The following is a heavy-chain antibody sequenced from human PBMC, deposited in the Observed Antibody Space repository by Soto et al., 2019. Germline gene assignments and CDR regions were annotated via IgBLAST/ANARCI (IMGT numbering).Heavy chain of an antibody. Sequence: GGSLRLSCAASGCSFRSYAMHCVRQAPGKGLEWVSVISFEGNDKYYADSVKGRFTISRDENENTLYLQMNSLRPEDTAVYYCARDRYLDSYAFDSWGQGTLVTVSS. V-gene: IGHV3-30-3*01. CDR1: GCSFRSYA. CDR3: ARDRYLDSYAFDS. J-gene: IGHJ4*02. CDR2: ISFEGNDK. D-gene: IGHD3-9*01.